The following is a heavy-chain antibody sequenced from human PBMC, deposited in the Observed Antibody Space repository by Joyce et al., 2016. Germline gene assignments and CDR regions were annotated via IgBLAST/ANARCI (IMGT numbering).Heavy chain of an antibody. Sequence: VQLVQSGAVVRKPGSSVKVFCRASGDNFMSGTPPVSWVRQAPGQGVERMGGITPLFGTTNYAQNFQDRLSMAADEATSTAHMELNSLRPDDTAVYYCTARVPGNGTFDCWGQGTLVTVSS. CDR2: ITPLFGTT. D-gene: IGHD1-1*01. CDR1: GDNFMSGTPP. J-gene: IGHJ4*02. CDR3: TARVPGNGTFDC. V-gene: IGHV1-69*01.